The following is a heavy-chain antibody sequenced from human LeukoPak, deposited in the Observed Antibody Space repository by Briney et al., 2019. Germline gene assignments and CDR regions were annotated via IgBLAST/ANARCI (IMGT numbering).Heavy chain of an antibody. CDR2: IYYSGST. CDR1: GGSISSYY. V-gene: IGHV4-59*01. D-gene: IGHD1-20*01. CDR3: ARGGNSWNDGFDP. Sequence: KPSETLSLTCTVSGGSISSYYWSWIRQPPGKGLEWIGYIYYSGSTNYNPSLKSRVTISVDTSKNQFSLKLSSVTAADTAVYYCARGGNSWNDGFDPWGQGTLVTVSS. J-gene: IGHJ5*02.